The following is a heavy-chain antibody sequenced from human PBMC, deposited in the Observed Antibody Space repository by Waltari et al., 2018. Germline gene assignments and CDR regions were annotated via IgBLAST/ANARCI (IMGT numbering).Heavy chain of an antibody. D-gene: IGHD2-15*01. CDR1: GYSISSGYY. CDR3: ARVLGYCSGGSCYDHFDY. Sequence: QVQLQESGPGLVKPSETLSLPCAVPGYSISSGYYWGWIRQPPGRGLEWIGSIYHSGSTYYNPSLKSRVTISVDTSKNQFSLKLSSVTAADTAVYYCARVLGYCSGGSCYDHFDYWGQGTLVTVSS. CDR2: IYHSGST. J-gene: IGHJ4*02. V-gene: IGHV4-38-2*01.